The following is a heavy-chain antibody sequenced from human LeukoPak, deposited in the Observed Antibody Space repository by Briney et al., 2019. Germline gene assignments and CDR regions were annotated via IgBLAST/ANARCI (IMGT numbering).Heavy chain of an antibody. CDR2: ISGSDVST. Sequence: GGSLRLSCAASGFTFSSHAMNWVRQAPGKGLEWVSGISGSDVSTTYADSVQGRFTISRDNSGNTLYLQMNSLRAEDTAVYYCAKKGYYDGSGYYMYYFDHWGQGTLVTVSS. CDR1: GFTFSSHA. CDR3: AKKGYYDGSGYYMYYFDH. J-gene: IGHJ4*02. V-gene: IGHV3-23*01. D-gene: IGHD3-22*01.